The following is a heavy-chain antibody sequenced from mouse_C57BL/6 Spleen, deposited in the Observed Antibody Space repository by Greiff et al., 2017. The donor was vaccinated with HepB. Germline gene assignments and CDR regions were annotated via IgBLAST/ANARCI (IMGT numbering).Heavy chain of an antibody. Sequence: EVKLVESGAELVRPGASVKLSCTASGFNIKDDYMHWVKQRPEQGLEWIGWIDPENGDTEYASKFQGKATITADTSSNTAYLQLSSLTSEDTAVYYCTLRSDYWGQGTTLTVSS. D-gene: IGHD1-1*01. J-gene: IGHJ2*01. CDR2: IDPENGDT. CDR1: GFNIKDDY. V-gene: IGHV14-4*01. CDR3: TLRSDY.